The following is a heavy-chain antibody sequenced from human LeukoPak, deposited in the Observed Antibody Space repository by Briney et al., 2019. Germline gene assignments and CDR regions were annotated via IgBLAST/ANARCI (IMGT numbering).Heavy chain of an antibody. D-gene: IGHD3-22*01. J-gene: IGHJ6*02. Sequence: GGSLRLSCAASGFTFSNYWMQWVRQAPGKGLVWVSRINGEGGTSYADSVKGRFTISRDNAKNTVHLQMNSLRAEDTAVYYCARDRHFWRNYYDSSGYSMDVWGQGTTVTVSS. CDR3: ARDRHFWRNYYDSSGYSMDV. CDR2: INGEGGT. V-gene: IGHV3-74*01. CDR1: GFTFSNYW.